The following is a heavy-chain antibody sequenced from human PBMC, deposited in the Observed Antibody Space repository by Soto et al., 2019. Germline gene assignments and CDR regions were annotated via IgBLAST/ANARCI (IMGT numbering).Heavy chain of an antibody. CDR1: GFTVSSNY. CDR3: AGGGNLYYYYGMDV. V-gene: IGHV3-53*01. CDR2: IYSGGST. Sequence: GGSLRLSCAASGFTVSSNYMSWVRQAPGKGLEWVSVIYSGGSTYYADSVKGRFTISRDNSKNTLYLQMNSLRAEDTAVYYCAGGGNLYYYYGMDVWGQGTTVTVSS. D-gene: IGHD2-15*01. J-gene: IGHJ6*02.